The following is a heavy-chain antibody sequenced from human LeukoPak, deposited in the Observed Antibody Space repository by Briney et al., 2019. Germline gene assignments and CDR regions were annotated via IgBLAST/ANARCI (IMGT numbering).Heavy chain of an antibody. CDR3: TRDTDYGSATNYFDS. J-gene: IGHJ4*02. CDR1: GFTFDAYA. D-gene: IGHD3-10*01. Sequence: GGSLRLSCAASGFTFDAYAMHWVRQAPGKGLEWVALISWEGDTTYYADSVRGRFTISRDNSKNSLYLQMNSLRTEDTAFYYCTRDTDYGSATNYFDSWGQGTLVSVSS. CDR2: ISWEGDTT. V-gene: IGHV3-43*01.